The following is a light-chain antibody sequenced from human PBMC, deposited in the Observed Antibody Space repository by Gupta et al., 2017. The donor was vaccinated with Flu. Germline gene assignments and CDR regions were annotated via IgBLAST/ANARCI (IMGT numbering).Light chain of an antibody. CDR2: EAS. CDR1: QSVGSDY. J-gene: IGKJ1*01. Sequence: EIVLTQSPATLSLSPGERATVSCRASQSVGSDYVAWYQHKPGQAPRLLISEASNTAIGIPDRFRGSGSGTDFTLTISGLEPEDFATYYCQQYAVSPGTFGQGTRVDVK. V-gene: IGKV3D-20*01. CDR3: QQYAVSPGT.